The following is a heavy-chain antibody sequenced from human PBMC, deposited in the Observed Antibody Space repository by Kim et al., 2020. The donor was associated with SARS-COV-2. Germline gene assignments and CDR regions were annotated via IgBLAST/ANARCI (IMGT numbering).Heavy chain of an antibody. CDR2: IIPIFGTA. J-gene: IGHJ4*02. CDR3: ARANVLRYFDWLLSPNFDY. Sequence: SVKVSCKASGGTFSSYAISWVRQAPGQGLEWMGGIIPIFGTANYAQKFQGRVTITADESTSTAYMELSSLRSEDTAVYYCARANVLRYFDWLLSPNFDYWGQGTLVTVSS. V-gene: IGHV1-69*13. CDR1: GGTFSSYA. D-gene: IGHD3-9*01.